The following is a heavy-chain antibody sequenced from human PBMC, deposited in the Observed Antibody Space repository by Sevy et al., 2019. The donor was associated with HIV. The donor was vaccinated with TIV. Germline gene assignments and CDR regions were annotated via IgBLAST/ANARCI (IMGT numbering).Heavy chain of an antibody. V-gene: IGHV3-20*04. CDR2: INWNGGSI. CDR3: ARSGGDSSGFYYWWFDP. Sequence: GGSLRLSCAASGFTFDDYGMSWVRQAPGKGLEWVSGINWNGGSISYADSVRGRFTISRDNAKNSLYLQMNSLRAEDTDFYYCARSGGDSSGFYYWWFDPWGQGTLVTVSS. J-gene: IGHJ5*02. CDR1: GFTFDDYG. D-gene: IGHD3-22*01.